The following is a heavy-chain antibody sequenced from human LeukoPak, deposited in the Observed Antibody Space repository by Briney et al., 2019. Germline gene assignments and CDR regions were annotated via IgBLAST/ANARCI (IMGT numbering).Heavy chain of an antibody. CDR3: ATDPLRFQPLFPASPDY. Sequence: ASVKVSCKVSGYTLTELSMHWVRQAPGKGLEWMGGFGPEDGETIYAQKFQGRVTMTEDTSTDTAYMELSSLRSEDTAVYYCATDPLRFQPLFPASPDYWGQGTLVTVSS. CDR1: GYTLTELS. J-gene: IGHJ4*02. D-gene: IGHD2-2*01. CDR2: FGPEDGET. V-gene: IGHV1-24*01.